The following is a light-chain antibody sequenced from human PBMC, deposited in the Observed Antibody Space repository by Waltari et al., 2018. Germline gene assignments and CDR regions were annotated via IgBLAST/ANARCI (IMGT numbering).Light chain of an antibody. J-gene: IGKJ1*01. CDR3: QQYGSSPWT. V-gene: IGKV3-20*01. CDR1: QSVSSSY. CDR2: GAS. Sequence: ELVLTQSPGTLSLSPGERATLSCRASQSVSSSYLGWYQQKPGQAPRVLIHGASNRATGIPDRFSGSGSGTDFTLTISRLEPEDFAVYYCQQYGSSPWTFGQGTKVEIK.